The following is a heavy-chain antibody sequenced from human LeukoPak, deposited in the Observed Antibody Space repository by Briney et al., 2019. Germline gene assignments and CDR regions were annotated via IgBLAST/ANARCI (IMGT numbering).Heavy chain of an antibody. CDR3: AKDPVEMATIRGVALDY. V-gene: IGHV3-53*01. D-gene: IGHD5-24*01. J-gene: IGHJ4*02. CDR1: GFTVSSNS. Sequence: RSGGSLRLSCTVSGFTVSSNSMSWVRQAPGKGLEWVSFIYSGSTHYSDSVKGRFTISRDNSKNTLYLQMNSLRAEDTAVYYCAKDPVEMATIRGVALDYWGQGTLVTVSS. CDR2: IYSGST.